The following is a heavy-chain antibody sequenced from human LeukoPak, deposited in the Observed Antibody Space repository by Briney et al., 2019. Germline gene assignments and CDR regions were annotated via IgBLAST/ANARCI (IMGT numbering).Heavy chain of an antibody. CDR3: ARESWYYYGSGSSNYFDY. J-gene: IGHJ4*02. V-gene: IGHV4-59*01. CDR2: IYYSGST. Sequence: SETLSLTCTVSGGSISSYYWSWIRQPPGKGLEWIGYIYYSGSTNYNPSLKSRVTISVDTSENQFSLKLSSVTAADTAVYYCARESWYYYGSGSSNYFDYWGQGTLVTVSS. CDR1: GGSISSYY. D-gene: IGHD3-10*01.